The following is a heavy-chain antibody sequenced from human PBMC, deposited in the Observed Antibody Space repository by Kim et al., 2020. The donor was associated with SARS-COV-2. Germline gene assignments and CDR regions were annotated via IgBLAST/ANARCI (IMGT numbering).Heavy chain of an antibody. V-gene: IGHV1-58*01. J-gene: IGHJ4*02. Sequence: SVKVSCKASGFTFTSSAVQWVRQARGQRLEWIGWIVVGSGNTNYAQKFQERVTITRDMSTSTAYMELSSLRSEDTAVYYCAAPRLSSGWPHFDYWGQGTLVTVSS. D-gene: IGHD6-19*01. CDR2: IVVGSGNT. CDR1: GFTFTSSA. CDR3: AAPRLSSGWPHFDY.